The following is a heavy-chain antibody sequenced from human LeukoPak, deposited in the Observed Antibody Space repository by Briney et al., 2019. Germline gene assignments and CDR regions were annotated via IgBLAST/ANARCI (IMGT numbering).Heavy chain of an antibody. CDR3: ARDLCLRGGDCYLNY. CDR1: GGTFSSYA. J-gene: IGHJ4*02. CDR2: IIPIFGTA. D-gene: IGHD2-21*02. Sequence: GASVKVSCKASGGTFSSYAISWVRQAPGQGLEWMGGIIPIFGTANYAQKFQGRVTITTDESTSTAYMELSSLRFEDTAVYYCARDLCLRGGDCYLNYWGQGTLVTVSS. V-gene: IGHV1-69*05.